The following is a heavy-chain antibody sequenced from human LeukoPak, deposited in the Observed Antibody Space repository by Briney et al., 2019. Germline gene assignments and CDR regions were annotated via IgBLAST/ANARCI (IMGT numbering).Heavy chain of an antibody. CDR3: ARLVEAGNPWNWFDP. D-gene: IGHD6-13*01. V-gene: IGHV5-51*01. Sequence: GEALQISCKGSGYSFTSYWIGWVRPMPGKGLGWMGIIYPGDSDTRYSPSSQGQVTISADKSISTAYLQWSSLKASDTAMYYCARLVEAGNPWNWFDPCGQGTLVTVSS. CDR2: IYPGDSDT. J-gene: IGHJ5*02. CDR1: GYSFTSYW.